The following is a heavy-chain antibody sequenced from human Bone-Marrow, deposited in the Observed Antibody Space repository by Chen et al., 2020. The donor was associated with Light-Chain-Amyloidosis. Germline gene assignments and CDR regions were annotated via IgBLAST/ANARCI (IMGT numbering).Heavy chain of an antibody. CDR2: IIPIFGTA. V-gene: IGHV1-69*12. CDR1: GGTFSSYA. J-gene: IGHJ3*02. Sequence: QVQLVQSGAEVKKPGSSVKVSCKASGGTFSSYAISWVRQAPGQGLEWMGGIIPIFGTANYAQKFQGRVTITADESTSTAYMELSSLRSEDTAVYYCARDRPYCSSTSCPRSAFDIWGQGTMVTVSS. D-gene: IGHD2-2*01. CDR3: ARDRPYCSSTSCPRSAFDI.